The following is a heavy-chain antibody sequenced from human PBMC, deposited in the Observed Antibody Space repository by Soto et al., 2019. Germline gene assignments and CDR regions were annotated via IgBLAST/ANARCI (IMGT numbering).Heavy chain of an antibody. Sequence: ASVKVSCKASGYTFTTHYIHWVRQAPGQGPEWMGIIDPRSGSTSYAQKFQGRVTMTRDTSTSTVYMELSSLRSEDTAVYYCAGERWLQPNPYYYGIDVWGQGTTVTVSS. CDR3: AGERWLQPNPYYYGIDV. CDR2: IDPRSGST. CDR1: GYTFTTHY. D-gene: IGHD5-12*01. J-gene: IGHJ6*02. V-gene: IGHV1-46*01.